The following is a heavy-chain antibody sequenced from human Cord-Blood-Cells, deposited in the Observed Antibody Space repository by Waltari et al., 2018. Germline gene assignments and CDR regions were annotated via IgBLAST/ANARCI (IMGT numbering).Heavy chain of an antibody. Sequence: EVQLLESGGGLVQPGGSLRLSCAASGFTFRRYAMSWVRQAPGKGLEWVSAISGSGGSTYYADSVKGRFTISRDNSKNTLYLQMNSLRAEDTAVYYCAKKEYSSSSWFDPWGQGTLVTVSS. J-gene: IGHJ5*02. V-gene: IGHV3-23*01. CDR1: GFTFRRYA. D-gene: IGHD6-6*01. CDR2: ISGSGGST. CDR3: AKKEYSSSSWFDP.